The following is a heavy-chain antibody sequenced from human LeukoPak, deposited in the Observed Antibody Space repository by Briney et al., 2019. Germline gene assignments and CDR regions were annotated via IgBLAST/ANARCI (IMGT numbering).Heavy chain of an antibody. Sequence: SETLSLTFTVSGGSISSYYWSWIRQPPGKGLEWIGYIYYSGSTNYNPSLKSRVTISVDTSKNQFSLKLSSVTAADTAVYYCARTKSDGSYYYYYYYMDVWGKGTTVTVSS. CDR2: IYYSGST. J-gene: IGHJ6*03. V-gene: IGHV4-59*01. CDR1: GGSISSYY. CDR3: ARTKSDGSYYYYYYYMDV. D-gene: IGHD1-26*01.